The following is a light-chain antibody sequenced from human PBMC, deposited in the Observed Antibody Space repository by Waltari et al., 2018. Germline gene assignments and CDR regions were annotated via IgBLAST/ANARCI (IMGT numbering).Light chain of an antibody. CDR1: QSVSSNH. Sequence: EIVLTQSPGTLSVSPGERATLSCRASQSVSSNHLAWYQQKTGQAPRLLIYGASSRATGIPDRFGGSGSGTDFTLTISRLEPEDFAVYYCQQYGSSPRTFGQGTKEEIK. CDR3: QQYGSSPRT. J-gene: IGKJ1*01. V-gene: IGKV3-20*01. CDR2: GAS.